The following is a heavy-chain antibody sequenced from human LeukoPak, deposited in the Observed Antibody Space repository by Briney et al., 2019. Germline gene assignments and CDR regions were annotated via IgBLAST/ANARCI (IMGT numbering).Heavy chain of an antibody. CDR3: ARQYYYDSHTFDY. D-gene: IGHD3-22*01. CDR2: IYYSGST. Sequence: SDTLSLTCTVSGGSMSRYYWIWIRQPPGKALEWIGYIYYSGSTSYNPSLKSRVTISVDTSKNQFSLKLSSVTAADTAVYCCARQYYYDSHTFDYWGQGTLVTVSS. CDR1: GGSMSRYY. J-gene: IGHJ4*02. V-gene: IGHV4-59*08.